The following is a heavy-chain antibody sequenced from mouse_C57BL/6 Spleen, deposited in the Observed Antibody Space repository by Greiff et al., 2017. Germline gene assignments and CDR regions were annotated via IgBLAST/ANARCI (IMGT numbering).Heavy chain of an antibody. CDR3: ARGRGSYDGYYVGY. Sequence: QVQLQQSGAELVKPGASVKLSCKASGYTFTSYWMHWVKQRPGQGLEWIGMIHPNSGSTNYNEKFKSKATLTVDKSSSTAYMQLSSLTSEDSAVYYCARGRGSYDGYYVGYWGQGTTLTVAS. D-gene: IGHD2-3*01. J-gene: IGHJ2*01. V-gene: IGHV1-64*01. CDR2: IHPNSGST. CDR1: GYTFTSYW.